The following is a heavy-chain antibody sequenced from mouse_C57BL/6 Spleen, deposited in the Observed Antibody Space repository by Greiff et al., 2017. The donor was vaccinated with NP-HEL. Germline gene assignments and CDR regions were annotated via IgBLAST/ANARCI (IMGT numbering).Heavy chain of an antibody. V-gene: IGHV5-17*01. D-gene: IGHD1-1*01. CDR1: GFTFSDYG. CDR3: ARRAVVATRNYFDY. Sequence: EVKLVESGGGLVKPGGSLKLSCAASGFTFSDYGMHWVRQAPEKGLEWVAYISSGSSTIYYVDTVKGRFTISRDNAKNTLFLQMTSLRSEDTAMYYCARRAVVATRNYFDYWGQSTTLTVSS. CDR2: ISSGSSTI. J-gene: IGHJ2*01.